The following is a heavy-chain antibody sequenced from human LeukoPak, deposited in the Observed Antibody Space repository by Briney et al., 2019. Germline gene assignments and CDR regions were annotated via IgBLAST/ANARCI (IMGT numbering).Heavy chain of an antibody. V-gene: IGHV4-34*01. CDR1: GGSFSGYY. CDR3: ARGLFIFVDTAMGRASAPFDY. J-gene: IGHJ4*02. Sequence: SETLSLTCAVSGGSFSGYYWSWIRQPPGKGLEWIGEINHSGSTNYNPSLKSRVTISVDTSKNQFSLKLSSVTAADTAVYYCARGLFIFVDTAMGRASAPFDYWGQGTLVTVSS. CDR2: INHSGST. D-gene: IGHD5-18*01.